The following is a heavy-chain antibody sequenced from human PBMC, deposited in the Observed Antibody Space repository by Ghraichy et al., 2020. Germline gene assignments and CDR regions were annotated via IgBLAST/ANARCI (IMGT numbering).Heavy chain of an antibody. CDR2: MYHSGTT. Sequence: SETLSLTCDVSGDSINSDSWWSWVRQPPGKGLEWIGEMYHSGTTNYNPSLKSRVTMSVDQSKNNFSVKLNSVTAADTAVYYCARYRRSSGGLDVWGHGTRVSV. J-gene: IGHJ6*02. V-gene: IGHV4-4*02. CDR1: GDSINSDSW. D-gene: IGHD3-10*01. CDR3: ARYRRSSGGLDV.